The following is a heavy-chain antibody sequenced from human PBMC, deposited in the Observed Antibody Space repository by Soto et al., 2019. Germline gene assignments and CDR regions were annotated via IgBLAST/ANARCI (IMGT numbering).Heavy chain of an antibody. CDR3: ARVGIAAAGTDY. V-gene: IGHV3-21*01. CDR2: ISSSSSYI. D-gene: IGHD6-13*01. J-gene: IGHJ4*02. CDR1: GFTFSNYS. Sequence: EVQLVESGGGLVKPGGSLRLSCAASGFTFSNYSMNWVRQAPGKGLEWVSSISSSSSYIYYADSVKGRFTISRDNAKNSLYLQMNSLRAEDTAVYYCARVGIAAAGTDYWGQGTLVTVSS.